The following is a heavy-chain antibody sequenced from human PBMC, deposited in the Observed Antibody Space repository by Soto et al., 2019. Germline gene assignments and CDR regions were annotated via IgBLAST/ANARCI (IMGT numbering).Heavy chain of an antibody. V-gene: IGHV3-9*01. J-gene: IGHJ4*02. CDR2: VSWTNISF. Sequence: LRLSCAASGFTFGDYAMHWVRQVPGRGLEWVSGVSWTNISFGYADSVKGRFTISRDNAKNSLYLQMDSLRREDTAFYYCAKDRNTAMVTGDFDYWGQGTLVTVSS. CDR3: AKDRNTAMVTGDFDY. CDR1: GFTFGDYA. D-gene: IGHD5-18*01.